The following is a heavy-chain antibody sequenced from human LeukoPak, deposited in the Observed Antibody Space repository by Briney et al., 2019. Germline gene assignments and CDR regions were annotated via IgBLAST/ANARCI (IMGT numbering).Heavy chain of an antibody. CDR1: GGSFSGYY. Sequence: SETLSLTCAVNGGSFSGYYWSWIRQPPGKGLEWIGEINHSGSTNYNPSLKSRVTISVDTSKNQFSLKLSSVTAADTAVYYCASGDCSSTSCRFDYWGQGTLVTVSS. CDR2: INHSGST. CDR3: ASGDCSSTSCRFDY. J-gene: IGHJ4*02. V-gene: IGHV4-34*01. D-gene: IGHD2-2*01.